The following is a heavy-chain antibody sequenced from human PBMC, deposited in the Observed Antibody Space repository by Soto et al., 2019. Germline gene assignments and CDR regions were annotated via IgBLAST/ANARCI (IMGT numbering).Heavy chain of an antibody. V-gene: IGHV3-30*04. CDR2: VSFDGKVT. J-gene: IGHJ4*02. Sequence: QVQLVESGGGMAQAGTSLRLSCTGSGFTFNSLSLHWVRQGPDKGLEWVAVVSFDGKVTYYADSVKGRFTVSRDISKNNIYLQANRLKPEDTAVYDCAREPYGDSQYFDYWGQGTPVTVSS. D-gene: IGHD2-21*02. CDR1: GFTFNSLS. CDR3: AREPYGDSQYFDY.